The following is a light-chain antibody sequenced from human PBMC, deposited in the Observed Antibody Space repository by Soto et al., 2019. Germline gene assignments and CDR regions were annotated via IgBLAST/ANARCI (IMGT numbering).Light chain of an antibody. J-gene: IGLJ1*01. CDR3: SSYTSSSTDV. Sequence: QSALTQPPSVSGSPGQSVAISCTGTSSDVGSYNRVSCYQQPPGTAPKVMIYEVSNRPSGVPDRFSESKSGNTASLTISGLQAEVEADYYCSSYTSSSTDVFGTGTKLTVL. V-gene: IGLV2-18*02. CDR2: EVS. CDR1: SSDVGSYNR.